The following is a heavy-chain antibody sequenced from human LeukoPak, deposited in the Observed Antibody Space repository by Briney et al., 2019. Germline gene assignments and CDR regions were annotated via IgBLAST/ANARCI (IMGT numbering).Heavy chain of an antibody. CDR2: IIPILGIA. V-gene: IGHV1-69*04. J-gene: IGHJ4*02. D-gene: IGHD3-10*01. CDR3: ARILTGSGSYSLRLVGSSDY. Sequence: GSSVKVSCKASGGTFSSYAISWVRQAPGQGLEWMGGIIPILGIANYAQKFQGRVTITADKSTSTAYMELSSLRSEDTAVYYCARILTGSGSYSLRLVGSSDYWGQGTLVTVSS. CDR1: GGTFSSYA.